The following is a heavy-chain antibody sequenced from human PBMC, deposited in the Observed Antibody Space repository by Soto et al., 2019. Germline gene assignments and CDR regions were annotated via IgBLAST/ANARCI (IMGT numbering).Heavy chain of an antibody. Sequence: GRALPRSGAACGSTVSSYAMSWVRQATGKGLEWVSAIRCSGGITYYSDSVKGRFTISRDNSKNTLYLQMDSLRAEDTAVYYCAKDPFEGGSYSFDYCGQATFVT. CDR2: IRCSGGIT. CDR3: AKDPFEGGSYSFDY. J-gene: IGHJ4*02. CDR1: GSTVSSYA. D-gene: IGHD1-26*01. V-gene: IGHV3-23*01.